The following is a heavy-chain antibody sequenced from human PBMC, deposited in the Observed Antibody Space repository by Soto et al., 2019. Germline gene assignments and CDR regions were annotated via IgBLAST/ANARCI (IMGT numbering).Heavy chain of an antibody. J-gene: IGHJ4*02. D-gene: IGHD3-10*01. CDR2: IYYSGST. Sequence: QVHLQESGPGLVKSSETLSLTCTVSGDSISSYYWSWIRQPPGKGLECIGYIYYSGSTNYNPSLKSRVTVSVDTSKNQFSLKLTSVTAADTAMYYCARLFSSRGTRYFDYWGQGTLVTVSS. CDR3: ARLFSSRGTRYFDY. CDR1: GDSISSYY. V-gene: IGHV4-59*08.